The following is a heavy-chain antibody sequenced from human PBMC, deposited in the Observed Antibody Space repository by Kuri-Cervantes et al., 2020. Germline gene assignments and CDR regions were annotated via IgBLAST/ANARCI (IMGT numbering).Heavy chain of an antibody. CDR1: GFTFSNYN. D-gene: IGHD6-19*01. J-gene: IGHJ4*02. V-gene: IGHV3-48*01. CDR3: ARGSWLGNDY. CDR2: ISSSSGTI. Sequence: GESLKISCAASGFTFSNYNMNWVRQAPGKGLEWVSYISSSSGTIYYADSVKGRFTISRDNAKNSLYLQMNSLRAEDTAVYYCARGSWLGNDYWGQGTLVTVSS.